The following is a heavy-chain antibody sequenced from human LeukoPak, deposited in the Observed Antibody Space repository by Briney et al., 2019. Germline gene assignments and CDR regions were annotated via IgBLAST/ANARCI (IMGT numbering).Heavy chain of an antibody. V-gene: IGHV3-23*01. Sequence: GGSLTLSCAASGFTFSSYAMSWVRQAPGKGLEWVSAISGSGGSTYYADSVKGRFTISRDNSKNTLYLQMNSLRAEDTAVYYCAKALRYYYDSSGYLDYWGQGTLVTVSS. CDR2: ISGSGGST. CDR3: AKALRYYYDSSGYLDY. D-gene: IGHD3-22*01. CDR1: GFTFSSYA. J-gene: IGHJ4*02.